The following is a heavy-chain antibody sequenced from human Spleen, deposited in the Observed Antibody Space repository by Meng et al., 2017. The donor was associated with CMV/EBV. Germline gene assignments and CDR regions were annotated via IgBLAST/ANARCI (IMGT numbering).Heavy chain of an antibody. D-gene: IGHD3-3*01. CDR2: INHSGST. V-gene: IGHV4-34*01. Sequence: GSLRLSCAVYGGSFSGYYWSWIRQPPGKGLEWIGEINHSGSTNYNPSLKSRVTISVDTSKNQFSLKLSSVTAADTAVYYCARDLIYDFWSGYYSYYGMDVWGQGTTVTVSS. CDR3: ARDLIYDFWSGYYSYYGMDV. CDR1: GGSFSGYY. J-gene: IGHJ6*02.